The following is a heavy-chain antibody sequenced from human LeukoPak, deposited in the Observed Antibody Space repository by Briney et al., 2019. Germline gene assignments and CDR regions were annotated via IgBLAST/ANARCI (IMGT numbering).Heavy chain of an antibody. Sequence: GGSLRLSCAASGFTVDSNYLSWVRQAPGKGLEWVSTIYTGGNTYYAASVKGRFTISRDFSKNTVFLHMNSLRAEDTAMYYCARGDDSGYYDYFDYWGQGALITVSS. CDR3: ARGDDSGYYDYFDY. D-gene: IGHD3-22*01. CDR1: GFTVDSNY. V-gene: IGHV3-53*01. J-gene: IGHJ4*02. CDR2: IYTGGNT.